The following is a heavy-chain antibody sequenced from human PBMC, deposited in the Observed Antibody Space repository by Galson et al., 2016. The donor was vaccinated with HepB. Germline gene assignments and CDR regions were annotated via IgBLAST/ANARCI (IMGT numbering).Heavy chain of an antibody. D-gene: IGHD6-13*01. V-gene: IGHV3-66*01. CDR3: ARCISWYGRCAFDM. CDR2: IYRDGRT. Sequence: SLRLSCAASTFAVSSNYMNWVRQAPGKGLEWVSVIYRDGRTYYADSVEGRFNISRDNSKNTLYLQMNSLRADDTAVYYRARCISWYGRCAFDMWGQGTTVTVSS. J-gene: IGHJ3*02. CDR1: TFAVSSNY.